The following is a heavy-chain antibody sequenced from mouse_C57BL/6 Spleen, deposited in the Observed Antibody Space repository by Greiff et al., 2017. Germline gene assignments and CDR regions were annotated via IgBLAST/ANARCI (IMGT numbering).Heavy chain of an antibody. V-gene: IGHV1-52*01. J-gene: IGHJ2*01. CDR3: ARGEDPRGFDY. Sequence: QVQLKQPGAELVRPGSSVKLSCKASGYTFTSYWMHWVKQRPIQGLEWIGNIDPSDSDTHYNQKFKDKATLTVDKSSSTAYMQLSSLTSEDSAVYYCARGEDPRGFDYWGQGTTRTVSS. CDR2: IDPSDSDT. CDR1: GYTFTSYW.